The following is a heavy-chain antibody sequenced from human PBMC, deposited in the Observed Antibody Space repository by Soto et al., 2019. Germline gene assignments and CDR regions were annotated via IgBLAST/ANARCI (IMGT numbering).Heavy chain of an antibody. J-gene: IGHJ4*02. CDR3: EKNRGRVTTSWHLDY. Sequence: EVQLLESGGDLVQPGRSLRLSCAASGFTFSGYAMSWVRQAPGKGLEWVSVIHGGGNSAYYADSVKGRFTISRDNSKNPLYLQMGSLRGTDTAVYYCEKNRGRVTTSWHLDYWGQGTLVTVSS. CDR2: IHGGGNSA. CDR1: GFTFSGYA. V-gene: IGHV3-23*01. D-gene: IGHD4-17*01.